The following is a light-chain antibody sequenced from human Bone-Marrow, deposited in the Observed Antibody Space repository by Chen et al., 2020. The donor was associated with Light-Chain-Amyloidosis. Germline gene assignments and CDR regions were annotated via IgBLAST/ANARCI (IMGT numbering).Light chain of an antibody. Sequence: NFMLTQPHSVSESPGKTVIISCTRSSGSIATNYVQWYQQRPGSSPTTVIYEDDQSPSGVPDRFSGSIDRSSNSASLTISGLKTVDEADYYCQSYQGSSQGVFGGGTKLTVL. CDR2: EDD. V-gene: IGLV6-57*01. J-gene: IGLJ3*02. CDR1: SGSIATNY. CDR3: QSYQGSSQGV.